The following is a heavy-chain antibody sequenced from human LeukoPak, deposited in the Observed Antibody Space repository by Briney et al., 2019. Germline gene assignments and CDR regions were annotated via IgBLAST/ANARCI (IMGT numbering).Heavy chain of an antibody. V-gene: IGHV3-21*01. D-gene: IGHD4-11*01. Sequence: GGSLRLSCAASGFSFSTYSMNWVRQAPGKGLEWVSSIRAASNYIYYADSVKGRFTISRDNAKNSLYLQMNSLRAEDTAVYYCARERLPDDYWGQGTLVTVSS. CDR2: IRAASNYI. CDR3: ARERLPDDY. CDR1: GFSFSTYS. J-gene: IGHJ4*02.